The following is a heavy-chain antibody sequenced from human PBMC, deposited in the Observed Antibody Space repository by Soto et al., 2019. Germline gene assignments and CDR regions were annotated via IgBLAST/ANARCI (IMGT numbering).Heavy chain of an antibody. CDR2: MNPNSGNT. V-gene: IGHV1-8*01. CDR1: GYTFTSYD. CDR3: ISGRYIAAFHYGMDV. J-gene: IGHJ6*02. D-gene: IGHD6-6*01. Sequence: QVQLVQSGAEVKKPGASVKVSCKASGYTFTSYDINWVRQATGQGLEWMGWMNPNSGNTGYAQKFQGRVTMTRNTSISTAYMELSSLRSEDTAVYYCISGRYIAAFHYGMDVWGQGTTVTVSS.